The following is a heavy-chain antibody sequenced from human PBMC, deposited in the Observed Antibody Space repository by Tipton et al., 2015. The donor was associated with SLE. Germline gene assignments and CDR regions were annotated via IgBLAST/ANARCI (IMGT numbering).Heavy chain of an antibody. J-gene: IGHJ5*02. V-gene: IGHV4-59*01. CDR3: ARVDGSGSYSWFDP. CDR2: IYYSGST. D-gene: IGHD3-10*01. Sequence: TLSLTCTVSGGSISSYYWSWIRQPPGKGLEWIGYIYYSGSTNYNPSLKSRVTISVDTSKNQFSLKLSSVTAADMAVYYCARVDGSGSYSWFDPWGQGTLVTVSS. CDR1: GGSISSYY.